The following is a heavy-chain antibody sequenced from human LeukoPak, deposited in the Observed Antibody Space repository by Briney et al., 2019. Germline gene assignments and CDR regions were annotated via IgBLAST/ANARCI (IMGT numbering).Heavy chain of an antibody. Sequence: GGSLRLSCAASGFTFSNYAMTWVRQAPGKGLEWVSAISGSGGSTYYADSVKGRFTISRDNSKNTLYLQMNSLRAEDTAVYYCAKARGSGARIPYYYYYGMDVWGQGTTVTVSS. J-gene: IGHJ6*02. D-gene: IGHD5-12*01. CDR3: AKARGSGARIPYYYYYGMDV. CDR2: ISGSGGST. CDR1: GFTFSNYA. V-gene: IGHV3-23*01.